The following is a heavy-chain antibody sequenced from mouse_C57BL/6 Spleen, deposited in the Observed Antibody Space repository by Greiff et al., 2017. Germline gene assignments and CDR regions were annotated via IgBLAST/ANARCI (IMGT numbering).Heavy chain of an antibody. Sequence: EVQGVESGGGLVQPGGSLKLSCAASGFTFSDYGMAWVRQAPRKGPEWVAFISNLAYSIYYADTVTGRFTISRENAKNTLYLEMSSLRSEDTAMYYCARFGTGFDYWGQGTTLTVSS. CDR3: ARFGTGFDY. D-gene: IGHD4-1*01. CDR2: ISNLAYSI. CDR1: GFTFSDYG. J-gene: IGHJ2*01. V-gene: IGHV5-15*01.